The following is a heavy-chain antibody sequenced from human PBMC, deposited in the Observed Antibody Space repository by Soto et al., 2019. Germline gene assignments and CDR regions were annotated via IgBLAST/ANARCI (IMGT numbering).Heavy chain of an antibody. CDR2: IYWDDDK. J-gene: IGHJ5*02. V-gene: IGHV2-5*02. D-gene: IGHD6-19*01. Sequence: VNGRQTGTVSCSWSELSLSNNRVSVGWIRQPPGKALEWLALIYWDDDKRYSPSLKSRLTITKDTSKNQVVLTMTNMDPVDTATYYCAHGIAVAGRENDNWFDPWGQGTLVTVSS. CDR1: ELSLSNNRVS. CDR3: AHGIAVAGRENDNWFDP.